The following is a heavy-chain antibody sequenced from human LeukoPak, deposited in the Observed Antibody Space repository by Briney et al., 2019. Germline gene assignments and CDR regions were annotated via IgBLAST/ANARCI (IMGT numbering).Heavy chain of an antibody. J-gene: IGHJ4*02. Sequence: PSETLSLTCAVSGYSISSGYYWGWIRQPPGKGLEWIGSIYHSGSTYYNPSLKSRVTISVDTSKNQLSLKLSSVTAADTAVYYCARLCCGPLGYWGQGTLVTVSS. CDR2: IYHSGST. D-gene: IGHD2-21*01. CDR1: GYSISSGYY. CDR3: ARLCCGPLGY. V-gene: IGHV4-38-2*01.